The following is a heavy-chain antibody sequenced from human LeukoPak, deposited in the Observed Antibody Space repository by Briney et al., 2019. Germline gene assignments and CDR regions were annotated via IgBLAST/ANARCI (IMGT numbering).Heavy chain of an antibody. CDR1: GGSISSGGYY. D-gene: IGHD3-10*01. CDR3: ARTHYYGSGSQYYFDY. J-gene: IGHJ4*02. CDR2: IYYSGST. V-gene: IGHV4-39*01. Sequence: SQTLSLTCTVSGGSISSGGYYWSWIRQPPGKGLEWIGSIYYSGSTYYNPSLKSRVTISVDTSKNQFSLKLSSVTAADTAVYYCARTHYYGSGSQYYFDYWGQGTLVTVSS.